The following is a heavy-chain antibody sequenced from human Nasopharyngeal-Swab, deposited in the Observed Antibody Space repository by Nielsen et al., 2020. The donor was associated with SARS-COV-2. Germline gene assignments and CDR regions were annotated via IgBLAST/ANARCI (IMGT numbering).Heavy chain of an antibody. D-gene: IGHD3-3*01. CDR3: ARHARSITIFGVVTDYGMDV. Sequence: WIRQPPGKGLEWIGSIYYSGSTYYNPSLKSRVTISVDTSKNQFSLKLSSVTAADTAVYYCARHARSITIFGVVTDYGMDVWGQGTTVTVSS. V-gene: IGHV4-39*01. CDR2: IYYSGST. J-gene: IGHJ6*02.